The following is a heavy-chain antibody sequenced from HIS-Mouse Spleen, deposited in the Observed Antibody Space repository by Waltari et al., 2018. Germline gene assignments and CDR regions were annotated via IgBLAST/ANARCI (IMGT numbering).Heavy chain of an antibody. D-gene: IGHD6-13*01. Sequence: QLQLQESGPGLVKPSETLSLTCTVSGGSISSSSYYWGWIRQPPGKGLEWVGGIYYSGGTYYNPSLKSRVTISVDTSKNQFSLKLSSVTAADTAVYYCAREIPYSSSWYDWYFDLCGRGTLVTVSS. CDR2: IYYSGGT. V-gene: IGHV4-39*07. J-gene: IGHJ2*01. CDR3: AREIPYSSSWYDWYFDL. CDR1: GGSISSSSYY.